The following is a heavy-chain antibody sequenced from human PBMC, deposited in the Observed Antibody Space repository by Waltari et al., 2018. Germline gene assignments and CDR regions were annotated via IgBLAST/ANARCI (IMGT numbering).Heavy chain of an antibody. V-gene: IGHV4-34*02. D-gene: IGHD2-21*01. CDR3: ARVGCGGDCYDY. J-gene: IGHJ4*02. CDR2: ISHTGSA. CDR1: VGSFSDYY. Sequence: QVQLQQWGAGLLKPSETLSLPCAVYVGSFSDYYWSWVRQSPGGRLEWIGEISHTGSANHNPSLKSRVTISVDTSKNQFSLRLTSVTAADTALYFCARVGCGGDCYDYWGQGTLVTVSS.